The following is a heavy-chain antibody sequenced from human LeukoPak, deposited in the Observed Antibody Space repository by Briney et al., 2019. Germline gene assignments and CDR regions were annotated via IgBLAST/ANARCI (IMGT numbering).Heavy chain of an antibody. V-gene: IGHV3-23*01. D-gene: IGHD2-15*01. Sequence: PGGSLRLSCAASGFTFSTYAMSWVRQAPGKGLEWVSIISGSGGTTYYADSVKGRFTISRDNSKNTLYLQMNSLRAEDTAVYYCAKVGVYCSGGSCYHTFDYWGQGTLVTVSS. CDR2: ISGSGGTT. CDR3: AKVGVYCSGGSCYHTFDY. J-gene: IGHJ4*02. CDR1: GFTFSTYA.